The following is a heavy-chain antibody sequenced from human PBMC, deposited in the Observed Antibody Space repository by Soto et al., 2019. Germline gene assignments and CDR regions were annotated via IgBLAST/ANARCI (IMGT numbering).Heavy chain of an antibody. CDR3: AASIFYYGMDV. Sequence: PGESLKISCKGSGYTFTDYWIGWVRQLPGKGLEWMGIIYPGDSDTRYSPSFQGHVTITVDKSTSTAYLQWNTLKASDTAMYYCAASIFYYGMDVWGQGTTVTVSS. V-gene: IGHV5-51*01. CDR1: GYTFTDYW. CDR2: IYPGDSDT. J-gene: IGHJ6*02.